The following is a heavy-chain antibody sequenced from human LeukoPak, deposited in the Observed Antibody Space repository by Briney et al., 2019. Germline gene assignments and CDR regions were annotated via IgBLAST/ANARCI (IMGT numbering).Heavy chain of an antibody. CDR3: ARDSSGYYGFFDY. V-gene: IGHV4-59*01. D-gene: IGHD3-22*01. J-gene: IGHJ4*02. Sequence: TETLSLTCTVPGGSIRSYYWSWIRQPPGEGLEWIGNIYDSGNTKYNPSIKSRVTISVDTSKNQFSLKLTSVTAADTAVYYCARDSSGYYGFFDYWGQGTLVT. CDR2: IYDSGNT. CDR1: GGSIRSYY.